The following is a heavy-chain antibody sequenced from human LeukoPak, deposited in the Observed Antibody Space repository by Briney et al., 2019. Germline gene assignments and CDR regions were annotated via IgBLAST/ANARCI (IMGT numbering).Heavy chain of an antibody. V-gene: IGHV3-74*01. CDR3: ASPETGGLFDY. D-gene: IGHD7-27*01. Sequence: PGGSLRLSCVASGFTFSSHWVHWVRQVPGKGLVWVSRINGDGSSTNYADSVKGRFTISRDNAKNTLYLQMNSLTIEDTAVYYCASPETGGLFDYWGQGTLVTVAS. CDR2: INGDGSST. CDR1: GFTFSSHW. J-gene: IGHJ4*02.